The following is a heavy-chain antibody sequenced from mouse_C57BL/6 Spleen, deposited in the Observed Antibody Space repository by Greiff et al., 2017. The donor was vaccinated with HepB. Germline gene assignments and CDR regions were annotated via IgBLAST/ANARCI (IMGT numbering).Heavy chain of an antibody. CDR2: ISYSGST. Sequence: EVQLQESGPGMVKPSQSLSLTCTVTGYSITSGYDWHWIRHFPGNKLEWMGYISYSGSTNYNPSLKSRISITHDTSKHHFFLKLNSVTTEDTATYYCERNDGYYGSAMDYWGQGTSVTVSS. CDR1: GYSITSGYD. D-gene: IGHD2-3*01. V-gene: IGHV3-1*01. J-gene: IGHJ4*01. CDR3: ERNDGYYGSAMDY.